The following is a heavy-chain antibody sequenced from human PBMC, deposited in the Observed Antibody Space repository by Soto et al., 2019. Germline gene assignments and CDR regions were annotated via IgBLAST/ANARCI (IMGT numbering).Heavy chain of an antibody. J-gene: IGHJ4*02. CDR2: ISGFFSTK. CDR1: GFTFSSYV. CDR3: AKGAVHGSRVYFDY. Sequence: GGSLRLSCVGSGFTFSSYVMIWVRQAPVNGLEFVSGISGFFSTKYYADSVKGRFTISRYNSKNTLYLQMYSLRAEYTAVYYCAKGAVHGSRVYFDYWGQGALVTVSS. D-gene: IGHD6-19*01. V-gene: IGHV3-23*01.